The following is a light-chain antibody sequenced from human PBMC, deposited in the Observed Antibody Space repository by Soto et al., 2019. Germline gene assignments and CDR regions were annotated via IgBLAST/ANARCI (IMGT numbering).Light chain of an antibody. CDR2: GAS. CDR1: QSVSSN. J-gene: IGKJ1*01. V-gene: IGKV3-15*01. Sequence: EIVMTQSPATLSVSPGERATLSCRASQSVSSNLAWYQQKPGQAPRLLIYGASTRATGIPARFSGSGSGTEFTLTIRSLQSEDFAVYYCKQYNNWPQTFGQGTKVDIK. CDR3: KQYNNWPQT.